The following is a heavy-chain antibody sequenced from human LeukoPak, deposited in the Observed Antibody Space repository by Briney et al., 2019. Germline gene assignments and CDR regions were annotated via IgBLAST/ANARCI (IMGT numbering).Heavy chain of an antibody. CDR1: GGSISSSSYY. J-gene: IGHJ4*02. D-gene: IGHD6-6*01. V-gene: IGHV4-39*01. Sequence: SETLSLTCTVSGGSISSSSYYWGWIRQPPGKGLECIGSIYYSGSTYYNPSLKSRVTISVDTSKNQFSLKLSSVTAADTAVYYCARLRFEYSSSFFDYWGQGTLVTVSS. CDR3: ARLRFEYSSSFFDY. CDR2: IYYSGST.